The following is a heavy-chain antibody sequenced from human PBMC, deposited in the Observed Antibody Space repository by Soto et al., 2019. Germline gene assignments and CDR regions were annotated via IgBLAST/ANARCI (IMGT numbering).Heavy chain of an antibody. V-gene: IGHV1-69*08. J-gene: IGHJ3*02. CDR1: GGTFSSYT. CDR3: ARDLGYGSGGEAFDI. CDR2: IIPILGIA. D-gene: IGHD3-10*01. Sequence: QVQLVQSGAEVKKPGPSVKVSCTASGGTFSSYTISWVRQAPGQGLEWMGRIIPILGIANYAQKFQGRVTITADKSTSTAYMELSSLRSEDTAVYYCARDLGYGSGGEAFDIWGQGTMVTVSS.